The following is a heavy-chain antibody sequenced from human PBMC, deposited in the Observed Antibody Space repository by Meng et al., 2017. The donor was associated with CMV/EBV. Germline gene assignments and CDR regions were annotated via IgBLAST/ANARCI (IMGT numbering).Heavy chain of an antibody. CDR3: ARGHGGIFGVVIGGDWFDP. CDR2: INWNGGST. Sequence: GESLKISCAASGFTFDDYGMSWVRQAPGKGLEWVSGINWNGGSTGYADSVKGRFTISRDNAKNSLYLQMNSLRAEDTAVYYCARGHGGIFGVVIGGDWFDPWGQGTLVTVSS. V-gene: IGHV3-20*04. J-gene: IGHJ5*02. D-gene: IGHD3-3*01. CDR1: GFTFDDYG.